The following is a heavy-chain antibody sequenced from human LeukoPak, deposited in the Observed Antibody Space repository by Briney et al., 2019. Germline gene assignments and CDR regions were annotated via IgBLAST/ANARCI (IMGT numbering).Heavy chain of an antibody. J-gene: IGHJ6*04. Sequence: SVKVSCKASGGTFSSYAISWVRQAPGQGLEWMGGIIPIFGTANYAQKFQGRVTITADESTSTAYMELSSLRSEDTAVYYCAREITMVRGKSDYYYYNGMDVWGKGTTVTVSS. CDR1: GGTFSSYA. D-gene: IGHD3-10*01. CDR3: AREITMVRGKSDYYYYNGMDV. CDR2: IIPIFGTA. V-gene: IGHV1-69*13.